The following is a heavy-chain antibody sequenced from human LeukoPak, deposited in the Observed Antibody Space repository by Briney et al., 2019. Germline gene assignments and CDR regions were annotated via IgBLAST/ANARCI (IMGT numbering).Heavy chain of an antibody. V-gene: IGHV4-59*08. D-gene: IGHD2-2*02. CDR1: GGSISSYY. CDR3: ARHRRYCSSTSCYTGDAFDI. J-gene: IGHJ3*02. CDR2: IYYSGST. Sequence: PSETLSLTCTVSGGSISSYYWSWTRQPPGKGLEWIGYIYYSGSTNYNPSLKSRVTISVDTSKNQFSLKLSSVTAADTAVYYCARHRRYCSSTSCYTGDAFDIWGQGTMVTVSS.